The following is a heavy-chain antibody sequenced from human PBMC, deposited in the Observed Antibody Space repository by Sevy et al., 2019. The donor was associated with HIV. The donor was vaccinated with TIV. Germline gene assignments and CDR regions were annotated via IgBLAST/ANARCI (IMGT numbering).Heavy chain of an antibody. V-gene: IGHV3-15*05. CDR3: TAGPPGYYYGSGTAPYMDV. D-gene: IGHD3-10*01. J-gene: IGHJ6*04. CDR2: IKSKSDGGTT. CDR1: AFTLNNTW. Sequence: GGSLRLSCAGSAFTLNNTWMSWVRQAPGKGLEWVGRIKSKSDGGTTDYGAPVRGRFIISRDDLKNTVYLEMNSLKSEDTGVYYCTAGPPGYYYGSGTAPYMDVWGKGTTVTVSS.